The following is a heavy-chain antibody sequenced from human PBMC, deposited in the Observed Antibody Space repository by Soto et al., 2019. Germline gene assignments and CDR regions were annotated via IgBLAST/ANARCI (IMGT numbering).Heavy chain of an antibody. Sequence: PAETLSLTCAVYGGSXSGYYWSWTRQPPGKGLEWIGEINHSGSTNYNPSLKSRVTISVDTSKNQFSLKLSSVTAADTAVYYCARGGGWVVSSTNDYWGQGTLVTVSS. CDR3: ARGGGWVVSSTNDY. CDR1: GGSXSGYY. D-gene: IGHD1-1*01. J-gene: IGHJ4*02. V-gene: IGHV4-34*01. CDR2: INHSGST.